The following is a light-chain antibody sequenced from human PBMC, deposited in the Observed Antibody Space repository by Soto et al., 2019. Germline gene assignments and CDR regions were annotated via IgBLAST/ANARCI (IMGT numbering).Light chain of an antibody. J-gene: IGLJ2*01. CDR2: SNN. V-gene: IGLV1-44*01. CDR1: TSNIGTNI. Sequence: QSALTQPPSASGTPGQRVTISCSGSTSNIGTNIVNWYQQLPGTAPKLLIHSNNQRPSGVPDRFSGSKSGTSASLAISGLQSEDEADYYCVAWDDSLNGHVVFGGGTKVTV. CDR3: VAWDDSLNGHVV.